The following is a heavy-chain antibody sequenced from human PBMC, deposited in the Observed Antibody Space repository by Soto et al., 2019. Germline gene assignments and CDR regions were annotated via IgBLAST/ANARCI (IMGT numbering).Heavy chain of an antibody. D-gene: IGHD2-15*01. CDR2: MSYSGST. Sequence: XESLSLPCNVSGGSIFSSNYFWGWIRQAPGKVLEWIGSMSYSGSTLHNPSLRSRVTISVDTPKSQFSLKLSSVTATDTAVYYCTRLVVVHTSGYAGFEHWGQGTRVTVSS. CDR3: TRLVVVHTSGYAGFEH. CDR1: GGSIFSSNYF. J-gene: IGHJ4*02. V-gene: IGHV4-39*01.